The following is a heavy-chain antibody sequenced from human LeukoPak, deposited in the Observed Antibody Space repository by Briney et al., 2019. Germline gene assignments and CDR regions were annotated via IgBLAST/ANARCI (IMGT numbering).Heavy chain of an antibody. CDR1: GYTFSRYG. J-gene: IGHJ4*02. CDR3: ARLSVLVVAPLEY. V-gene: IGHV1-18*01. CDR2: ISAYNGNT. D-gene: IGHD2-15*01. Sequence: ASVKVSCKASGYTFSRYGISWVRQAPGQGLEWMAWISAYNGNTDYAQNLQGRLTMTTDTSTNTTYMELRSLRSDDTAVYYCARLSVLVVAPLEYWGQGTPVTVSS.